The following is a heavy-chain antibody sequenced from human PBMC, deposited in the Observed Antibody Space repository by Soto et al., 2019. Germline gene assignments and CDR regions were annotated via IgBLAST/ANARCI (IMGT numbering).Heavy chain of an antibody. CDR1: GGSISSSNW. D-gene: IGHD6-13*01. Sequence: QVQLQESGPGLVKPSGTLSLTCAVSGGSISSSNWWSWVRPPPGKGLERIGEIYHSGSTNYNPSLKSRVTISVDKSKHQFSLKLSSVTAADTAVYYCARERGIAAAGPAGFDPWGQGTLVTVSS. J-gene: IGHJ5*02. CDR3: ARERGIAAAGPAGFDP. CDR2: IYHSGST. V-gene: IGHV4-4*02.